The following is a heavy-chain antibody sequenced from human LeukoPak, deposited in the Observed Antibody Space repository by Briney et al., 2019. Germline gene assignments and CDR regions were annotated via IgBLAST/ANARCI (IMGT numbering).Heavy chain of an antibody. J-gene: IGHJ3*01. CDR3: ARQRTVSTTRGFDV. CDR1: GGSINSGGYT. V-gene: IGHV4-30-2*01. CDR2: ISRSGST. D-gene: IGHD5/OR15-5a*01. Sequence: SETLSLTCAVSGGSINSGGYTWSWIRQPPGKGLEWIGDISRSGSTNYNPSFKSRLTISLDTSMTHFSLNLRSVTAADTAVYWCARQRTVSTTRGFDVWGQGTMVTVSS.